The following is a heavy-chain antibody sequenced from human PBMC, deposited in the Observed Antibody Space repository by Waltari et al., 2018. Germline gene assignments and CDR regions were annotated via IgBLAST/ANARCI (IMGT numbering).Heavy chain of an antibody. D-gene: IGHD3-3*01. Sequence: QVKLQESGPGLVAPSESLSLTCVVSGYSISRGYYWGWIRHPPGKGLGRIGSSYHSGSTYYKPSLKGRVTISVDTSKNQFSLKLGSVTAADTAVYYCARHGTRITMTSSFDYWGQGTLVTVSS. J-gene: IGHJ4*02. CDR2: SYHSGST. CDR1: GYSISRGYY. CDR3: ARHGTRITMTSSFDY. V-gene: IGHV4-38-2*01.